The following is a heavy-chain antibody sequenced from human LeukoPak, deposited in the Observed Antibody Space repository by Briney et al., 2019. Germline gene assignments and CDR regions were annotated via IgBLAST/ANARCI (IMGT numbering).Heavy chain of an antibody. CDR2: INHSGST. D-gene: IGHD3-10*01. Sequence: SETLSLTCAVYGGSFSGYYWSWIRQPPGKGLEWIGEINHSGSTNYNPSLKSRVTTSVDTSKNQFSLKLSSATAADTAVYYCACSPTYGSGSYPDYWGQGTLVTVSS. V-gene: IGHV4-34*01. CDR1: GGSFSGYY. CDR3: ACSPTYGSGSYPDY. J-gene: IGHJ4*02.